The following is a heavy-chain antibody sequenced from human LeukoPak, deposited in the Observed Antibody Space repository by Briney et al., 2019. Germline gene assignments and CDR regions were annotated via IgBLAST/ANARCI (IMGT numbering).Heavy chain of an antibody. CDR2: ISGSDGTI. J-gene: IGHJ4*02. CDR1: GFSFSSYE. V-gene: IGHV3-48*03. D-gene: IGHD1-1*01. CDR3: ARKLPGTVYFDY. Sequence: PGGSLRLSCAASGFSFSSYEMNWVRQAPGKGLEWVSFISGSDGTIYYADSVKGRFTISSDNAKNSLYLQMNSLRVEDTAVYYCARKLPGTVYFDYWGQGTLVTVSS.